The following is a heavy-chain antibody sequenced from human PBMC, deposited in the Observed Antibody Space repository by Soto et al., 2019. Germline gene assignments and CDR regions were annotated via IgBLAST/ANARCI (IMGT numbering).Heavy chain of an antibody. Sequence: GGSLRLSCAASGFTFSSYGMHWVRQAPGKGLEWVAVISYDGSNKYYADSVKGRFTISRDNSKNTLYLQMNSLRAEDTAVYYCAKDYYDILTGYLYYYYYGMDVWGQGTTVTVSS. CDR3: AKDYYDILTGYLYYYYYGMDV. V-gene: IGHV3-30*18. CDR2: ISYDGSNK. CDR1: GFTFSSYG. D-gene: IGHD3-9*01. J-gene: IGHJ6*02.